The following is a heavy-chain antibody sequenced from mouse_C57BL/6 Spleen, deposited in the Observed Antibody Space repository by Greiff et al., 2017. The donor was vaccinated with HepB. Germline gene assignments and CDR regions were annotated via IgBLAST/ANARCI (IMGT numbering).Heavy chain of an antibody. J-gene: IGHJ4*01. Sequence: QVQLKESGAELVRPGTSVKVSCKASGYAFTNYLIEWVKQRPGQGLEWIGVINPGSGGTNYNEKFKGKATLTADKSSSTAYMQLSSLTSEDSAVYFCAREGGLRYYAMDYWGQGTSVTVSS. V-gene: IGHV1-54*01. CDR3: AREGGLRYYAMDY. CDR1: GYAFTNYL. CDR2: INPGSGGT. D-gene: IGHD2-4*01.